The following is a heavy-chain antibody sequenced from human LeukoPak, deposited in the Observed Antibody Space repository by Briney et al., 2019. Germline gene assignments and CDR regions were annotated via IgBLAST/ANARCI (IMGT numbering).Heavy chain of an antibody. CDR1: GFTFSSHG. D-gene: IGHD5-24*01. CDR2: IIPSGHTT. CDR3: AKDDRWLQFCC. J-gene: IGHJ4*02. V-gene: IGHV3-23*01. Sequence: PGGSLRLSCVASGFTFSSHGMNWVCQAPGKGLEWVSGIIPSGHTTYYADSVRGRFTISRDNSRNTVYLQMNSLRAEDTAVYYCAKDDRWLQFCCWGQGTLVTVSA.